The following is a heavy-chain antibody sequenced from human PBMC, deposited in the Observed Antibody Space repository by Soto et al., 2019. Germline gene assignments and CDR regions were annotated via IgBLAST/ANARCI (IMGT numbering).Heavy chain of an antibody. CDR3: ARISSVDPYGYVNGGLDV. CDR2: FYHSGNS. CDR1: GGSIRSYY. D-gene: IGHD5-18*01. J-gene: IGHJ6*02. Sequence: SETLSLTCSVPGGSIRSYYWSWIRQSPWKGLEWIGYFYHSGNSNYNPSLKSRVTISVDTSKNQLSLSLRSVTAADTAVYFCARISSVDPYGYVNGGLDVWGQGTTVTVSS. V-gene: IGHV4-59*01.